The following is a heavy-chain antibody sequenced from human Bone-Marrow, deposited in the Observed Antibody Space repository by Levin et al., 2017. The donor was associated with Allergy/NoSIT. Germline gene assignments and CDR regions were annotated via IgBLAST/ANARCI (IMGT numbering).Heavy chain of an antibody. J-gene: IGHJ4*02. V-gene: IGHV3-66*01. Sequence: GGSLRLSCAPSGFTVSNNYMSWVRQAPGKGLEWVSLIYSGGSTLYADSVKGRFTISRDNSKNTLYLQMNSLRVEDTAVYYCATRAVAAPYWGQGALVTVSS. CDR1: GFTVSNNY. CDR2: IYSGGST. CDR3: ATRAVAAPY. D-gene: IGHD6-19*01.